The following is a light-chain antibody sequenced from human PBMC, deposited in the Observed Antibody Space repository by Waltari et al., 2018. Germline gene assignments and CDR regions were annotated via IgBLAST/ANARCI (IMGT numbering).Light chain of an antibody. CDR1: DVRSHY. V-gene: IGLV3-19*01. J-gene: IGLJ3*02. CDR3: NSRTRSAFEWV. Sequence: SSDLTQGPAVSVALGQTVRITCQGDDVRSHYASWYQQRPGQAPLLVMYDRGKRPSGISDRFSGSISGDTAYLTITGVRAEDEADYYCNSRTRSAFEWVFGGGTKLTVL. CDR2: DRG.